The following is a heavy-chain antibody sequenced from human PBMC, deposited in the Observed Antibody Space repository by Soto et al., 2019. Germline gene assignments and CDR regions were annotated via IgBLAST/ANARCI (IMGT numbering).Heavy chain of an antibody. CDR3: ARERYPSTVTTEIYYYYGMDV. Sequence: PGGSLRLSCAASGFTFSTYAMSWVRQAPGKGLEWVPTIDNSGGITYYADSVKGRFTISRDNAKNSLYLQMNSLRDEDTAVYYCARERYPSTVTTEIYYYYGMDVWGQGTTVTVSS. V-gene: IGHV3-23*01. CDR2: IDNSGGIT. J-gene: IGHJ6*02. CDR1: GFTFSTYA. D-gene: IGHD4-17*01.